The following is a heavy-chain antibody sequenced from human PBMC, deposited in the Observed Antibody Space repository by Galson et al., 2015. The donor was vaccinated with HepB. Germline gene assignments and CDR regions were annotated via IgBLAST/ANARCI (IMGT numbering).Heavy chain of an antibody. V-gene: IGHV1-18*01. CDR1: GYTFTSYG. CDR2: ISAYNGNT. D-gene: IGHD1-20*01. CDR3: ARGENGITEDGESY. Sequence: SVKVSCKASGYTFTSYGISWVRQAPGQGLEWMGWISAYNGNTNYAQKLQGRVTMTTDTSTSTAYMELRSLRSDDTAVYYCARGENGITEDGESYWGQGTLVTVSS. J-gene: IGHJ4*02.